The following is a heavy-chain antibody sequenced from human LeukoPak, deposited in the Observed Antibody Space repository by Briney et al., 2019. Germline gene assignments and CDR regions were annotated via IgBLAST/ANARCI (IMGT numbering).Heavy chain of an antibody. Sequence: ESLKISCKGSGYTFSSYWIGWVRQMPGKGLEWMGIIYPGDSDTRYSPSFQGQVTISADKSISTAYLQWSSLKASDTAMYYCARRSLITFGGVIGYDNWFDPWGQGTLVTVSS. J-gene: IGHJ5*02. CDR2: IYPGDSDT. V-gene: IGHV5-51*01. CDR1: GYTFSSYW. CDR3: ARRSLITFGGVIGYDNWFDP. D-gene: IGHD3-16*02.